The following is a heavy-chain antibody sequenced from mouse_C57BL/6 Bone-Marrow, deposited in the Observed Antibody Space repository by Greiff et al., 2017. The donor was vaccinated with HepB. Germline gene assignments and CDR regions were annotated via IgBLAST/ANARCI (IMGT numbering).Heavy chain of an antibody. D-gene: IGHD1-1*01. CDR3: ARQGRLYYGSRDYAMDY. V-gene: IGHV1-62-2*01. Sequence: VQLQESGAELVKPGASVKLSCKASGYTFTEYTIHWVKQRSGQGLEWIGWFYPGSGSIKYNEKFKDKATLTADKSSSTVYMELSRLTSEDSAVYFCARQGRLYYGSRDYAMDYWGQGTSVTVSS. CDR2: FYPGSGSI. J-gene: IGHJ4*01. CDR1: GYTFTEYT.